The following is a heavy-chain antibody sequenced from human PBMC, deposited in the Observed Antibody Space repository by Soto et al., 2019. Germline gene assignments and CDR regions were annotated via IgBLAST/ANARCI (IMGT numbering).Heavy chain of an antibody. J-gene: IGHJ6*02. CDR2: ISYDGSNK. Sequence: PGGSLRLSCAASGFTFSSYAMHWVRQAPGKGLEWVAVISYDGSNKYYADSVKGRFTISRDNSKSTLYLQMNSLKAEDTDVYYYARRLQVDTAMGSYYYYGMDVWGQGTTVTVSS. D-gene: IGHD5-18*01. CDR1: GFTFSSYA. V-gene: IGHV3-30-3*01. CDR3: ARRLQVDTAMGSYYYYGMDV.